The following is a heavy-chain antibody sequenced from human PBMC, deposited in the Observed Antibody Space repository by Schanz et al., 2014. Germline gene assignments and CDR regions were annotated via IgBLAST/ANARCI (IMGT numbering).Heavy chain of an antibody. D-gene: IGHD1-26*01. CDR1: GFISDYG. J-gene: IGHJ4*02. CDR2: ISGTGGGTA. V-gene: IGHV3-23*04. Sequence: VQLVESGGSVVQPGRSLRLSCAGSGFISDYGMHWVRQAPGRGLEWVSGISGTGGGTAYYADSVKGRFTISRDNSMHTLYLQMNSLRDEDTAVYFCAKDQGPVLPPFDSWGQGTLVTVSS. CDR3: AKDQGPVLPPFDS.